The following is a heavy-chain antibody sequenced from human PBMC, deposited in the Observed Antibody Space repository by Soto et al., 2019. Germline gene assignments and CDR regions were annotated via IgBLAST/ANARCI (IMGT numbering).Heavy chain of an antibody. CDR1: GFTFSNYA. Sequence: GGSLRLSCGASGFTFSNYAMTWVRQLPGKGLEWVSGISAGGGSTYYADSVKGRFTISRDNSKNTLSLQMNSLRAEDTAVYYCAEDSSRGYNSADYWGQGTLVTVSS. CDR3: AEDSSRGYNSADY. D-gene: IGHD5-18*01. J-gene: IGHJ4*02. V-gene: IGHV3-23*01. CDR2: ISAGGGST.